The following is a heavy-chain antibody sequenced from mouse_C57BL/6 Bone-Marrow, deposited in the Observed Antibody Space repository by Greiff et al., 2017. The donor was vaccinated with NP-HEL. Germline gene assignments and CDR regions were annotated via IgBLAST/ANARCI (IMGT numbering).Heavy chain of an antibody. Sequence: VQLQQSGAELARPGASVKLSCKASGYTFTSYGISWVKQRTGQGLEWIGEIYPRSGNTYYNEKFKGKATLTADKSSSTAYMELRSLTSEDSAVYFCAGEGDYYGSSSYFDYWGQGTTLTVSS. CDR2: IYPRSGNT. J-gene: IGHJ2*01. CDR3: AGEGDYYGSSSYFDY. D-gene: IGHD1-1*01. V-gene: IGHV1-81*01. CDR1: GYTFTSYG.